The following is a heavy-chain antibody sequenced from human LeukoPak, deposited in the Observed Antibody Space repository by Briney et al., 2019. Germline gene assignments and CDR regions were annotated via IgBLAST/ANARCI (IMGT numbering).Heavy chain of an antibody. CDR1: GFTFSSYT. Sequence: PGGSLRLSCSASGFTFSSYTMYWVRQAPGKGLEFLSVINGDGRSTYYADSVKGRFTLSRDNSKNTLYLQMNSLRAEDTAVYYCAKDRRPYFDYWGQGTLVTVSS. V-gene: IGHV3-64*04. CDR2: INGDGRST. CDR3: AKDRRPYFDY. J-gene: IGHJ4*02.